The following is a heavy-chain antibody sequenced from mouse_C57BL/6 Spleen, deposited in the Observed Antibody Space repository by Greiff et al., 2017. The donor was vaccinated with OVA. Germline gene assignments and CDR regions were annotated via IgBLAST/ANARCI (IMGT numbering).Heavy chain of an antibody. CDR3: ARQGYYGSSPYWYFDV. CDR2: ISSGGSYT. J-gene: IGHJ1*03. Sequence: EVKLMESGGDLVKPGGSLKLSCAASGFTFSSYGMSWVRQTPDKRLEWVATISSGGSYTYYPDSVKGRFTISRDNAKNTLYLQMSSLKSEDTAMYYCARQGYYGSSPYWYFDVWGTGTTVTVSS. CDR1: GFTFSSYG. V-gene: IGHV5-6*01. D-gene: IGHD1-1*01.